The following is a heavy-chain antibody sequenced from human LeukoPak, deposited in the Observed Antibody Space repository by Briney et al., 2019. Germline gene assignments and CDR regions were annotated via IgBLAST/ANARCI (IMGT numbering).Heavy chain of an antibody. D-gene: IGHD2-15*01. J-gene: IGHJ4*02. CDR1: GFTFSNYA. Sequence: PGGPLRLSCTASGFTFSNYAINWVRQAPGKGQEWVSVISGSGGDTYYADSVKGRFTISRDNSKNTVYLQMNSLRAEDTAVYYCAKGRSSGGSCVNYWGQGTLVSVSS. CDR2: ISGSGGDT. V-gene: IGHV3-23*01. CDR3: AKGRSSGGSCVNY.